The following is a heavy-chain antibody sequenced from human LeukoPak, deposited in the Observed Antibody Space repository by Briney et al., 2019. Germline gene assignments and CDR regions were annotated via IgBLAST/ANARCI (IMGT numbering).Heavy chain of an antibody. CDR2: ISSSSSYT. D-gene: IGHD3-16*01. J-gene: IGHJ4*02. Sequence: PGGSLTLSCAASGFTFSRYRMHWVRQAPGKGLEWVSYISSSSSYTNYADSVKGRFTISRDNAKNSLYLQMNSLRAEDTAVYYCARDLWGTFGSWGQGSLVTVSS. CDR1: GFTFSRYR. CDR3: ARDLWGTFGS. V-gene: IGHV3-21*05.